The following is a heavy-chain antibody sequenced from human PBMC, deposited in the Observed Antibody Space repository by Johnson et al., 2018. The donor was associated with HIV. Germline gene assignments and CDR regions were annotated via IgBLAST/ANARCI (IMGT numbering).Heavy chain of an antibody. V-gene: IGHV3-30*02. D-gene: IGHD3-22*01. CDR2: IRYDGSNK. CDR1: GFTFSSYG. Sequence: QVQLVESGGGVVQPGGSLRLSCAASGFTFSSYGMHWVLQAPGKGLEWVAFIRYDGSNKYYADSVKGRFTISRDNSKNTLYLQMNSLRAEDTGVYYCAKWEYFDSGGYYHVVMNGFDIWGQGTTVIVSS. CDR3: AKWEYFDSGGYYHVVMNGFDI. J-gene: IGHJ3*02.